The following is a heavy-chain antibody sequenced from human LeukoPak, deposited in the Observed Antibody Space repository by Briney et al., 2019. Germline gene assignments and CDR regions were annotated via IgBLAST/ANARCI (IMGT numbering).Heavy chain of an antibody. CDR1: GYTFTGYY. D-gene: IGHD3-22*01. Sequence: ASVKVSCKASGYTFTGYYMHWVRPAPGQGLEWMGWINPNSGGTNYAQKFQGRVTMTRDTSISTAYMELSRLRSDDTAVYYCARAIRGYYYDIHDYWGQGALVTVSS. V-gene: IGHV1-2*02. CDR3: ARAIRGYYYDIHDY. CDR2: INPNSGGT. J-gene: IGHJ4*02.